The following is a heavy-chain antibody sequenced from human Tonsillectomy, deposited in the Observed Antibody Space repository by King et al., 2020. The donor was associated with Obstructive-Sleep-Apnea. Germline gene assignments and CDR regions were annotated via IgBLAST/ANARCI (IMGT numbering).Heavy chain of an antibody. J-gene: IGHJ4*02. CDR1: GFTFSTFG. V-gene: IGHV3-30*18. CDR3: AKDSNDYSNYQGLDY. Sequence: VQLVESGGGGVQPGGSLRLSCAASGFTFSTFGMHWVRQAPGKGLEWVALISYDGSNKYYSDSVKGRFTISRDNSKNTLYLQMNNLRAEDTAVYYCAKDSNDYSNYQGLDYWGQGTLVIVSS. D-gene: IGHD4-11*01. CDR2: ISYDGSNK.